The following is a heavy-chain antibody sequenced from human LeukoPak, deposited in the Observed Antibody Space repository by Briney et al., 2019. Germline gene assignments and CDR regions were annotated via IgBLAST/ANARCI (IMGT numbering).Heavy chain of an antibody. CDR1: GGSFGSYY. D-gene: IGHD5-24*01. V-gene: IGHV4-59*01. J-gene: IGHJ5*02. Sequence: PSETLSLTCTVSGGSFGSYYLCWIRQSPGKGLEWIGFMFYTGSTNYNPSVMSRVSISRDASKNHFSLKLNSLTAADTALYFCARGDDADGYLSTWGQGILVIVSS. CDR3: ARGDDADGYLST. CDR2: MFYTGST.